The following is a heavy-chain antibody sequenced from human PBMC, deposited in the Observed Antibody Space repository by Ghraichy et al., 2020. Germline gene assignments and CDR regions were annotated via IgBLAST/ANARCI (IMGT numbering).Heavy chain of an antibody. CDR3: ARGTWEPLFRY. Sequence: SQTLSLTCAVYGESFSNYYWSWIRQPPGKGLEWIGEISHTGNTNFNPSLKTRVTISVDTSKSQLFLKVNSVTAADTAVYYCARGTWEPLFRYWGQGTLVTVSS. J-gene: IGHJ4*02. V-gene: IGHV4-34*01. CDR2: ISHTGNT. CDR1: GESFSNYY. D-gene: IGHD1-26*01.